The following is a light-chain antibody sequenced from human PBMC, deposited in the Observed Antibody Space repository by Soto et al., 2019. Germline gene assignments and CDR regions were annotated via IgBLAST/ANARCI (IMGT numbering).Light chain of an antibody. CDR1: QGISNY. V-gene: IGKV1-33*01. CDR2: GAS. CDR3: QQYDSVFT. J-gene: IGKJ5*01. Sequence: DIQMTQSPSSLSASVGDRVTITCQASQGISNYLNWYQQKPGKAPKLLIYGASNLETGVPSRFSGSGSGTDFTFTISSLQAEDIATYICQQYDSVFTFGQGTRLE.